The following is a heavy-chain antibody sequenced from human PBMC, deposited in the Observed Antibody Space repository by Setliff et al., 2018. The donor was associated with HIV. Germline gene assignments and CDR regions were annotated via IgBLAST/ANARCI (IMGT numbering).Heavy chain of an antibody. CDR1: GFTFMNYA. CDR2: ISGSGGNT. Sequence: GSLRLSCAASGFTFMNYAMSWVRQAPGKGLAWVSTISGSGGNTYYADSVKGRFTISRDNSKNTLYLQMNSLRAEDTAVYYCVKDGDYRNGDYDAFDIWGQGTMVTVSS. CDR3: VKDGDYRNGDYDAFDI. D-gene: IGHD4-17*01. J-gene: IGHJ3*02. V-gene: IGHV3-23*01.